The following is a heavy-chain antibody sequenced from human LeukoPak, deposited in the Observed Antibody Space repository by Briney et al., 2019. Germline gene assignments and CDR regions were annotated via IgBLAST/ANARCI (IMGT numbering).Heavy chain of an antibody. D-gene: IGHD4-17*01. Sequence: SETLSLTCAVYGGSLSGYYWSWIRQPPGKGLEGIGEINHSGGTNYNPSLKSRVTISVDTSKNQFSLKLNSVTAADTAVYYCARGIGPYGHDAFDIRGQGTKVAVSP. CDR3: ARGIGPYGHDAFDI. V-gene: IGHV4-34*01. CDR2: INHSGGT. J-gene: IGHJ3*02. CDR1: GGSLSGYY.